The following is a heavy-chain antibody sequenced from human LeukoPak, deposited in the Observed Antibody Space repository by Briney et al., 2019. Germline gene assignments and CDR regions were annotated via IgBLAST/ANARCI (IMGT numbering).Heavy chain of an antibody. Sequence: SQTLSLTCAVSGGSISSDGYSWSWIRQPPGKGLEWIGYTYHSGSTYYNPSLKSRVTISVDRSKNQFSLKLSSVTAADTAVYYCARVGYGDYYFDYWGQGTLVTVSS. CDR3: ARVGYGDYYFDY. J-gene: IGHJ4*02. V-gene: IGHV4-30-2*01. CDR2: TYHSGST. CDR1: GGSISSDGYS. D-gene: IGHD4-17*01.